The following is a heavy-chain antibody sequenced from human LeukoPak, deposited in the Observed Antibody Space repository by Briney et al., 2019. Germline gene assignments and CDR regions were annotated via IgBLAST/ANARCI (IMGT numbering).Heavy chain of an antibody. D-gene: IGHD2-21*02. CDR1: GFAVSSNY. CDR3: ARERDGYCGGDCYYYYGMDV. CDR2: IHTGGTT. J-gene: IGHJ6*02. V-gene: IGHV3-66*01. Sequence: GSLRLSCTASGFAVSSNYINWVRQAPGKGLEWVSVIHTGGTTYYADSVKGRFTISRDNSKNTVYLQMNSLRAEDTALYYCARERDGYCGGDCYYYYGMDVWGQGTTVTVSS.